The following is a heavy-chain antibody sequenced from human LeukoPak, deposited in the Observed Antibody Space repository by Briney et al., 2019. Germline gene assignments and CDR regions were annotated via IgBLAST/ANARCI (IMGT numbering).Heavy chain of an antibody. CDR1: GGSISSSSYY. CDR2: IYYSGST. CDR3: ARYYYDSSAYRFDI. Sequence: SETLSLTCTVSGGSISSSSYYWGWIRQPPGKGLEWIGSIYYSGSTYYNPSLKSRVTISVDTSKNQFSLKLSSVTAADTAVYYCARYYYDSSAYRFDIWGQGTMVTVSS. J-gene: IGHJ3*02. V-gene: IGHV4-39*07. D-gene: IGHD3-22*01.